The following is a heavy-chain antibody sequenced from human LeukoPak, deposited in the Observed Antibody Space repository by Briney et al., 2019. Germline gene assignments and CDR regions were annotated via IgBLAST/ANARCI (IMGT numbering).Heavy chain of an antibody. V-gene: IGHV1-18*04. CDR1: GYTLSNHA. Sequence: GASVKVSCKGSGYTLSNHAFSWVRQAPGQGLEWMGWISADNGNTNHAQKFQGRVTLTRDTSTSTVYMELSSLRSEDTAVYYCARDHLWGSSDAFDIWGQGTMVTVSS. CDR2: ISADNGNT. CDR3: ARDHLWGSSDAFDI. D-gene: IGHD3-16*01. J-gene: IGHJ3*02.